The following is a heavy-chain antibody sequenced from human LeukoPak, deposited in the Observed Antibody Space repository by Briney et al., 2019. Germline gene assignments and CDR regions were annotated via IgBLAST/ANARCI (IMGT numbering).Heavy chain of an antibody. D-gene: IGHD6-6*01. CDR2: IYHSGGT. V-gene: IGHV4-38-2*01. CDR1: GYSISSGYY. J-gene: IGHJ4*02. CDR3: ARRVAARPLGYFDY. Sequence: SETLSLTCAVSGYSISSGYYWGWIRQPPGKGLGWIGSIYHSGGTYYNPSLKSRVTISVDTSKNQFSLKLSSVTAADTAVYYCARRVAARPLGYFDYWGQGTLVTVSS.